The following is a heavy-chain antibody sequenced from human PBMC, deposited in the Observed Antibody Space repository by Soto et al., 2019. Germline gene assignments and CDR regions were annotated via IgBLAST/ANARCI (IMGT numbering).Heavy chain of an antibody. J-gene: IGHJ6*02. CDR2: IFYSGTT. D-gene: IGHD1-1*01. CDR3: ARDLWVEPELYYYGMDV. CDR1: GDSISSADYY. V-gene: IGHV4-30-4*01. Sequence: SETLSLTCTVSGDSISSADYYWSWIRQTPGKGLEWIRHIFYSGTTYYNPSLKSRLTISVDTSKNHFSLRLTSVTAADTAVYYCARDLWVEPELYYYGMDVWGQGTTVTVSS.